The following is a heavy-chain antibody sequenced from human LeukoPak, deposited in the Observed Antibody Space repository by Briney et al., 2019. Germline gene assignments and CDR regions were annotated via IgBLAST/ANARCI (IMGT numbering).Heavy chain of an antibody. Sequence: GGSLRLSCAASGFTFDDYTMHWVRQAPGKGLEWVAVIAYDGNNTYYGDSVRGRFTISRDNSKKMVYLEMNSLRVEDTAVYYCAKTGMLRRVGYLDVWGKGTAVIVSS. J-gene: IGHJ6*04. CDR1: GFTFDDYT. CDR2: IAYDGNNT. D-gene: IGHD1-1*01. CDR3: AKTGMLRRVGYLDV. V-gene: IGHV3-30*18.